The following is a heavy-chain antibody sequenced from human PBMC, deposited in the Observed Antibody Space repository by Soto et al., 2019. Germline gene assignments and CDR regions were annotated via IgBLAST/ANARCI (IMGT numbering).Heavy chain of an antibody. J-gene: IGHJ4*02. V-gene: IGHV3-48*02. D-gene: IGHD3-10*01. CDR3: ARDWGVGALSSFDY. CDR2: ISSSSSTI. Sequence: LRLSCEASGFAFSSYSMNWVRQAPGKGLEWVSYISSSSSTIYYADSVKGRFTISRDNAKNSLYLQMNTLRDEDTAVYYCARDWGVGALSSFDYWGQGTLVTSPQ. CDR1: GFAFSSYS.